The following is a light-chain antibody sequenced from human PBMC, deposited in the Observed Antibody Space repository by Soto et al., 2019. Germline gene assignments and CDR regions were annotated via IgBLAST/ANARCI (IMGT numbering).Light chain of an antibody. J-gene: IGKJ4*01. CDR3: HHYNNWPHT. CDR2: GAS. V-gene: IGKV3-15*01. Sequence: DIVMTQSPATLSVSPGERATLSCRASQSVASNLAWYQQRPGQAPRLLIYGASTRATGVPARFSGSGSGTEFTLTISSLQSEDFAVYYCHHYNNWPHTFGGGTKVELK. CDR1: QSVASN.